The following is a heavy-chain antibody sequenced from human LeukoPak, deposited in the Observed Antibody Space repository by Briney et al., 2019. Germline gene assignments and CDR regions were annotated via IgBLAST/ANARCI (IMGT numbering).Heavy chain of an antibody. CDR1: GFTFDDYA. CDR3: AKDYYAWTNTHWFDP. D-gene: IGHD3-3*01. V-gene: IGHV3-43*02. CDR2: ISGDGGST. Sequence: PGGSLRLSCAASGFTFDDYAMHWVRQPPGKGLEWVSHISGDGGSTYYAGSVKGRFTISRDNSKNSLYLQMNSLRTEDTALYYCAKDYYAWTNTHWFDPWGQGTLVTVSS. J-gene: IGHJ5*02.